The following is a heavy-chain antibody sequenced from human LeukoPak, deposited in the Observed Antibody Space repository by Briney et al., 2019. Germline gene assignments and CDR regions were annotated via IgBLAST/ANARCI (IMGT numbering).Heavy chain of an antibody. D-gene: IGHD3-22*01. CDR1: GYTFTGYY. J-gene: IGHJ4*02. V-gene: IGHV1-2*02. Sequence: ASVKVSCKASGYTFTGYYMHWVRQAPGQGLEWMGWINPNSGGTNYAQKFQGRVTMTRDTSISTAYMELSRLRSDDTAVYYCARSSGYYVAFDYWGQGTLVTVSS. CDR2: INPNSGGT. CDR3: ARSSGYYVAFDY.